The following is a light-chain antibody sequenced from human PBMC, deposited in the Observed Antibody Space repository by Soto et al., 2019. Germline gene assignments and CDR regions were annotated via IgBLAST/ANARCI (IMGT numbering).Light chain of an antibody. Sequence: QSALTQPASVSGSPGQSITISCNGTSSDVGGYNYVSWYQQHPGKAPKLMIYEVSNRPSGVSNRFSGSKSGNTASLTISGLQAEDEADYYCSSYTSISTPNWVFGGGTKLTFL. CDR2: EVS. V-gene: IGLV2-14*01. CDR1: SSDVGGYNY. J-gene: IGLJ3*02. CDR3: SSYTSISTPNWV.